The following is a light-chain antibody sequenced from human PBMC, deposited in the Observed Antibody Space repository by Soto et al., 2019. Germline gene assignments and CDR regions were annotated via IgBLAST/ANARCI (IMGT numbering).Light chain of an antibody. Sequence: QSVLTQPPSVSGAPGQRVTISFTGSSSNIGAGYDVHWYQQLPGTAPKLLIYGNSNRPSGVPDRFSGPKSGTSASLAITGLQAEDEADYYCQSHDSSLSGFYVFGTGTKVTVL. CDR2: GNS. V-gene: IGLV1-40*01. J-gene: IGLJ1*01. CDR3: QSHDSSLSGFYV. CDR1: SSNIGAGYD.